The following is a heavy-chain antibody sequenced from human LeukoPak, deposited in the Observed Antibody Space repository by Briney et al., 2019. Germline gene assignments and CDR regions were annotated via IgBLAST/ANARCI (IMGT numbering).Heavy chain of an antibody. Sequence: LSLTCTVSGGSISSYYWSWIRQPPGKGLEWGSGITWNGGNIGYADSVKGRFTISRDNAKNSLYLQMNSLRPEDMALYYCAKDGGSYYYYMDVWGKGTTVTVSS. CDR3: AKDGGSYYYYMDV. CDR1: GGSISSYY. D-gene: IGHD3-10*01. V-gene: IGHV3-9*03. J-gene: IGHJ6*03. CDR2: ITWNGGNI.